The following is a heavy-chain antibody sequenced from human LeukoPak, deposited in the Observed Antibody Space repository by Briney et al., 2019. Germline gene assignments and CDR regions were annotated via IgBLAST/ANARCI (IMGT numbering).Heavy chain of an antibody. V-gene: IGHV3-23*01. CDR3: AKDALVVGFGELFPNWFDP. D-gene: IGHD3-10*01. J-gene: IGHJ5*02. CDR1: GFTFSSYA. Sequence: PGGSLRLSCAASGFTFSSYAMSWVRQAPGKGLEWVSAISGSGGSTYYADSVKGRFTISRDNSKNTLYLQMNSLRAEDTAVYYCAKDALVVGFGELFPNWFDPWGQGTLVTVSS. CDR2: ISGSGGST.